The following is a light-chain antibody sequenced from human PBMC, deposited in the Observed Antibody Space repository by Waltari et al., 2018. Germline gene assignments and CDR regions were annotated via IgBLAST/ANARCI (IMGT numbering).Light chain of an antibody. CDR2: WAS. Sequence: DIVMTQSPDSLAVSLGERATINCKSSQSGLYSSNNKNYLAWYPQKPGQPPKLLIYWASTRESGVPDRFSGSGSGTDFTLTISSLQAEDVAVYYCQQYYSTPLFGQGTKLEIK. V-gene: IGKV4-1*01. CDR1: QSGLYSSNNKNY. CDR3: QQYYSTPL. J-gene: IGKJ2*01.